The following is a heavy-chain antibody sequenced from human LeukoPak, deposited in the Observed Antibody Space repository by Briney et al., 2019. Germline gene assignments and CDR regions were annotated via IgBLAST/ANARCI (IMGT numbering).Heavy chain of an antibody. CDR3: ASGVVFDWLFYNFDY. CDR1: GYSISSGYY. Sequence: SETLSLTCTVSGYSISSGYYWGWIRQPPGKGLEWIGSIYHSGSTYYNPSLKSRVTISVDTSKNQFSLKLSSVTAADTAVYYCASGVVFDWLFYNFDYWGQGTLVTVSS. V-gene: IGHV4-38-2*02. D-gene: IGHD3-9*01. CDR2: IYHSGST. J-gene: IGHJ4*02.